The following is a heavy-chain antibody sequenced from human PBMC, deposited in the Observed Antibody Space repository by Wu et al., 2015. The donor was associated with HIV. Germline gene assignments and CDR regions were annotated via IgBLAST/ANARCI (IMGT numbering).Heavy chain of an antibody. CDR2: VIPIFGTT. J-gene: IGHJ3*02. V-gene: IGHV1-69*12. D-gene: IGHD6-6*01. CDR1: GGSFSSFT. CDR3: AREGVHSSSGMVGAFDI. Sequence: QVQLVQSGAEVKKPGSSVKVSCKTSGGSFSSFTINWVRHVPGQGLEWMGGVIPIFGTTSYAQKFQGRVTITADESTSTAYMELSSLRSEDTAVYYCAREGVHSSSGMVGAFDIWGQGTMVTVSS.